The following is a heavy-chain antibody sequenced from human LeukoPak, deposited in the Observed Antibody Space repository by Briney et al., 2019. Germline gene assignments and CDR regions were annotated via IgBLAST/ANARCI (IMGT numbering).Heavy chain of an antibody. J-gene: IGHJ4*02. D-gene: IGHD4-17*01. V-gene: IGHV3-23*01. Sequence: GGSLRLSCAASGFTFSTFAMIWVRQPPGKGLDWVSSIFPSGGEIHYADSVRGRFTISRDNSKSTLSLQMNSLRVEDTGVYYCARESPSAYGDYGPLGKWGQGTLVTVSS. CDR1: GFTFSTFA. CDR3: ARESPSAYGDYGPLGK. CDR2: IFPSGGEI.